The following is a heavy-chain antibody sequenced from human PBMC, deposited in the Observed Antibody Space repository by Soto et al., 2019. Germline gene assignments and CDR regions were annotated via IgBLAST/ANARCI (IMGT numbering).Heavy chain of an antibody. CDR3: ARVDTAMFYYYYYMDV. J-gene: IGHJ6*03. CDR2: IKQDGSEK. D-gene: IGHD5-18*01. V-gene: IGHV3-7*01. Sequence: GGSLRLSCAASGFTFSSYWMSWVRQAPGKGLEWVANIKQDGSEKYYVDSVKGRFTISRDNAKNSLYLQMNSLRAEDTAVYYCARVDTAMFYYYYYMDVWGKGTTVTVSS. CDR1: GFTFSSYW.